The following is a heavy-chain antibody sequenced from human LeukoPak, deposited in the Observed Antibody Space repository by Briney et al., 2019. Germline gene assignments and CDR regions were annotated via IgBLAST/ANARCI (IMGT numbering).Heavy chain of an antibody. V-gene: IGHV3-30*02. CDR1: GFTFSSYV. D-gene: IGHD3-22*01. CDR3: AKGKEDYYYDSSGYYYLDH. Sequence: GGSLRLSCAASGFTFSSYVMHWVRQAPGKGLEWVAYIRYDGSDKYYADSVKGRSTISSDNPKNTLYLQMSSLRAEDTAVYHCAKGKEDYYYDSSGYYYLDHWGQGTLVTVSS. CDR2: IRYDGSDK. J-gene: IGHJ4*02.